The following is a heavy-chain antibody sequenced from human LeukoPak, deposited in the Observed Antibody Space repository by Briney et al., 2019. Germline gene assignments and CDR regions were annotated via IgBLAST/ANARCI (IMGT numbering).Heavy chain of an antibody. CDR3: ARDGEVYCSSTSCYAAPYYFDY. Sequence: GGSLRLSCAASGFTFSTYSMNWVRQAPGKGLEWVSYISSSSSNIYYADSVKGRFTISRDNAKNSLYLQMNSLRAEDTAVYYCARDGEVYCSSTSCYAAPYYFDYWGQGTLVTVSS. CDR1: GFTFSTYS. V-gene: IGHV3-48*01. D-gene: IGHD2-2*01. CDR2: ISSSSSNI. J-gene: IGHJ4*02.